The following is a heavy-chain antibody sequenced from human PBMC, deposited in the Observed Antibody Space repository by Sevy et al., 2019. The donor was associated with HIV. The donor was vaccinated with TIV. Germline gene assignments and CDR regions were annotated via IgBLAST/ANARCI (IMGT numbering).Heavy chain of an antibody. J-gene: IGHJ4*02. CDR2: INPNNGGT. Sequence: ASVKVSCKASGYTFTGYYVHWVRQAPGQGLEWMGWINPNNGGTYFAKKFQDSVTLTTDTSVNTAYMELRSLTFDDTAIYYCATMGDYSDSSGYYHLNFWGQGTLVTVSS. CDR3: ATMGDYSDSSGYYHLNF. CDR1: GYTFTGYY. D-gene: IGHD3-22*01. V-gene: IGHV1-2*02.